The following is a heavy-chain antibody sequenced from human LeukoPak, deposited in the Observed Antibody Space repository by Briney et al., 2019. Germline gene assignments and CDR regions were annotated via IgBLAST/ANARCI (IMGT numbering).Heavy chain of an antibody. V-gene: IGHV4-59*08. J-gene: IGHJ4*02. CDR1: GGSISSYY. CDR2: IYYSGST. Sequence: SETLSLTCTVAGGSISSYYWSWIRQPPGKELEWIGYIYYSGSTNYNPSLESRVTISVDTSKNQFFLILSSVTAADTAVYYCARHSGYYIDYWGQGTLVTVSS. D-gene: IGHD3-3*01. CDR3: ARHSGYYIDY.